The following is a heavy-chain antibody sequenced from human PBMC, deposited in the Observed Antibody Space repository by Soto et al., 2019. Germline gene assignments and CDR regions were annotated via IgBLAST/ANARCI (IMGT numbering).Heavy chain of an antibody. V-gene: IGHV2-26*01. CDR3: ERIQGSYSGYDYYFDY. CDR2: IFSNDEK. D-gene: IGHD5-12*01. CDR1: GFSLSNARMG. J-gene: IGHJ4*02. Sequence: QVTLKESGPVLVKPTETLTLTCTVSGFSLSNARMGVSWIRQPPGKALEWLAHIFSNDEKSYSTSLKSRLTIYKDTSKSQVVLTMTNMDPVDTATYYCERIQGSYSGYDYYFDYWGQGTLVTVSS.